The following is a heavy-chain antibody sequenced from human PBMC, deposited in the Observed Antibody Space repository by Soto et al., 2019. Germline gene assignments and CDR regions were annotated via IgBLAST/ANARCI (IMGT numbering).Heavy chain of an antibody. J-gene: IGHJ4*02. Sequence: GESLKISCKGSGYSFTTYWIGWVRQMPGKGLEWMGIIYPGDSDTRYNPSFQGQVTISADKSISTAYLQWSSLKASDTAMYYCKRRNVDMATMPFDYWGQGTLVTVSS. CDR2: IYPGDSDT. CDR1: GYSFTTYW. D-gene: IGHD5-12*01. CDR3: KRRNVDMATMPFDY. V-gene: IGHV5-51*01.